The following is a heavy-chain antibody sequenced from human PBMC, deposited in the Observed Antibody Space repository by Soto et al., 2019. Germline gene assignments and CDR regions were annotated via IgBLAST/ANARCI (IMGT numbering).Heavy chain of an antibody. D-gene: IGHD2-15*01. CDR3: ARDPVVEVVVAATRDETFDY. Sequence: SGKVSCKASGFTFTSSAVQWVRQARGQRLEWIGWIVVGSGNTNYAQKFQERVTITRDMSTSTAYMELSSLRSEDTAVYYCARDPVVEVVVAATRDETFDYWGQGTLVTVSS. CDR2: IVVGSGNT. J-gene: IGHJ4*02. CDR1: GFTFTSSA. V-gene: IGHV1-58*01.